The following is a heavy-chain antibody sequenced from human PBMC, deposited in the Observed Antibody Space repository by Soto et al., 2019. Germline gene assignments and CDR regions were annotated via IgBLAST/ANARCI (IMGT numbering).Heavy chain of an antibody. J-gene: IGHJ5*02. CDR2: IYHSGST. Sequence: SETLSLTCAVSGGSISSSNWWSWVRQPPGKGLEWIGEIYHSGSTNYNPSLKSRVTISVDKSKNQFSLKLSSVTAADTAVYYRARCSTLAVADNRFEPWGQGTLVTGSS. CDR3: ARCSTLAVADNRFEP. V-gene: IGHV4-4*02. D-gene: IGHD6-19*01. CDR1: GGSISSSNW.